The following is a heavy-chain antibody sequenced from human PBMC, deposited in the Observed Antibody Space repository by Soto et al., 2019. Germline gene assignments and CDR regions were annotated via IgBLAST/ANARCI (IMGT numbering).Heavy chain of an antibody. J-gene: IGHJ4*02. Sequence: EVQLVESGGGLVQPGGSLRLSCAASGFTVSSNYMSWVRQAPGKGLEWVSVIYSGGSTYYADSVKGSFTISRDNSKNTLYLQMNSLRAEDTAVYYCARDGRTTWYSYFDYWGQGTLVTVSS. D-gene: IGHD6-13*01. CDR2: IYSGGST. CDR3: ARDGRTTWYSYFDY. V-gene: IGHV3-66*01. CDR1: GFTVSSNY.